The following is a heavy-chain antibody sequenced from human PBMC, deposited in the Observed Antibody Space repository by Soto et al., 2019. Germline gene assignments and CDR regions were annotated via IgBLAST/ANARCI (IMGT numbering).Heavy chain of an antibody. CDR3: ARDVSPGSSSLYLDAFDI. J-gene: IGHJ3*02. D-gene: IGHD6-13*01. Sequence: EVQLEESGGDLVQPGGSLRLSCAAAGFTLSAYWMPWGRQAPGKGLEWVANINRDGSKKSYLDSVRGRFTISRDNVGNSLYLQMDSLRADDTALYYCARDVSPGSSSLYLDAFDIWGQGTMVTVSS. V-gene: IGHV3-7*05. CDR2: INRDGSKK. CDR1: GFTLSAYW.